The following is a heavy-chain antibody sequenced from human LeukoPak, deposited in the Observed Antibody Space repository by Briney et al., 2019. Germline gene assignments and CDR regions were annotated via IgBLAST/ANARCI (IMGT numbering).Heavy chain of an antibody. CDR3: AKPYPTLTTSAVLDN. Sequence: PAGSLRLSCAASGFTFSSYAMSWARQAPGKGPEWVSAISGPGGSTYYADSVRGRFTISRDNSKNTVYLQINTLRTDDAAIYYCAKPYPTLTTSAVLDNWGQGTLVTVSS. V-gene: IGHV3-23*01. D-gene: IGHD1-1*01. CDR2: ISGPGGST. J-gene: IGHJ4*02. CDR1: GFTFSSYA.